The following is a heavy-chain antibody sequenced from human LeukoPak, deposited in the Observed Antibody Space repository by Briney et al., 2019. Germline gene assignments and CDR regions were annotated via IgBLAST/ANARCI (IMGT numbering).Heavy chain of an antibody. CDR1: GYSIGSGYY. V-gene: IGHV4-38-2*02. CDR2: IYHTGST. Sequence: SETLSLTCTVSGYSIGSGYYWGWIRQPPGKGLEWIGRIYHTGSTDYNPSLKSRVTVSVDTSKNQFSLKLTSVTAADTAVYYCARAISGSFRTSYYFDYWGQGTLVTVSS. CDR3: ARAISGSFRTSYYFDY. J-gene: IGHJ4*02. D-gene: IGHD6-13*01.